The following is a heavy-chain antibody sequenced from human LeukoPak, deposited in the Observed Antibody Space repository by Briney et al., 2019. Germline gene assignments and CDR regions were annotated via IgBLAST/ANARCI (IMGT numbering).Heavy chain of an antibody. CDR1: GFTFSSYA. CDR2: ISGSGGST. D-gene: IGHD3-22*01. CDR3: VVVVITWSYYFDY. Sequence: PGGSLRLSCAASGFTFSSYAMSWVRQAPGKGLECVSAISGSGGSTYYADSVKGRFTISRDNSKNTLYLQMNSLRAEDTAVYYCVVVVITWSYYFDYRGQGTLVTVSS. J-gene: IGHJ4*02. V-gene: IGHV3-23*01.